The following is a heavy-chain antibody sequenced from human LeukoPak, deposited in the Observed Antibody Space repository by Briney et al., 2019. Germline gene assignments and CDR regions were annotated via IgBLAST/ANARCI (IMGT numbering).Heavy chain of an antibody. CDR2: IKQDGSEK. D-gene: IGHD2-15*01. CDR3: ARDWFVVVVLYYYYYMDV. V-gene: IGHV3-7*01. Sequence: GGSLRLSCAASGFTFSSYWMSWVRQAPGKGLEWVANIKQDGSEKYYVDSVKGRFTISRDNAKNSLYLQMNSLRAEDTAVYYCARDWFVVVVLYYYYYMDVWGKGTTVTVSS. CDR1: GFTFSSYW. J-gene: IGHJ6*03.